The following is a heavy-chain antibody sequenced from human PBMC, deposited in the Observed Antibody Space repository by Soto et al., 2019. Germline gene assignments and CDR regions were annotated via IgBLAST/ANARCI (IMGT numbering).Heavy chain of an antibody. D-gene: IGHD2-15*01. V-gene: IGHV4-39*02. CDR2: IYYSGST. CDR1: GGSISSSSYY. J-gene: IGHJ4*02. Sequence: SETRSLTCTVSGGSISSSSYYWGWIRHPPGKGLEWIGSIYYSGSTYYNPSLKSRVTISVDTSKNQFSLKLSSVTAADTAVYYCAREGRVVTPEPRHDYWGQGTLVTVSS. CDR3: AREGRVVTPEPRHDY.